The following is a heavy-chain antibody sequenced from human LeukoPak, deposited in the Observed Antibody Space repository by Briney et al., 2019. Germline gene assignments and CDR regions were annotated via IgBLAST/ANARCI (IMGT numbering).Heavy chain of an antibody. CDR2: IYPGDSDT. J-gene: IGHJ4*02. V-gene: IGHV5-51*01. CDR1: GYSFTSDW. Sequence: GESLKVSCEGSGYSFTSDWIGWVRQMPGKGLECMGIIYPGDSDTRYSPSFQGQVTISADKSISTAYLQWSSLKASDSAMYYCARQIVTYYDIVIRYFDYWGQGTLVTVSS. CDR3: ARQIVTYYDIVIRYFDY. D-gene: IGHD3-16*01.